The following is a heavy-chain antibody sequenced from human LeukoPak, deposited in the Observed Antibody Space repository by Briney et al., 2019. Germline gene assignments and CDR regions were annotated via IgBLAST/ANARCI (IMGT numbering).Heavy chain of an antibody. D-gene: IGHD4-23*01. V-gene: IGHV1-8*01. Sequence: GASVNVSCKSSGYTFTNYHVNWVRQAPGQGLEWMGWMNPDNAKTACAQKFQGRLTMPRDSSTSTAYMNLGSLTSDDTAVNYGARGIGVTTVANEAFYVWGQGTLVTVSS. CDR2: MNPDNAKT. CDR1: GYTFTNYH. CDR3: ARGIGVTTVANEAFYV. J-gene: IGHJ3*01.